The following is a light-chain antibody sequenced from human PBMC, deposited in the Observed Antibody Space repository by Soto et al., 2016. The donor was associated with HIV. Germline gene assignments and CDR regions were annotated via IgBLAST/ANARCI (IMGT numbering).Light chain of an antibody. CDR1: NIGSKN. CDR2: DDS. Sequence: ELTQPPSVSVAPGKTAKITCGGNNIGSKNVHWYQQKPGQAPVLVVSDDSDRPSGIPERFSGSNSGNTATLTISRVEAGDEADYYCQVWDPTSDHPYVFGTGTQISVL. CDR3: QVWDPTSDHPYV. J-gene: IGLJ1*01. V-gene: IGLV3-21*03.